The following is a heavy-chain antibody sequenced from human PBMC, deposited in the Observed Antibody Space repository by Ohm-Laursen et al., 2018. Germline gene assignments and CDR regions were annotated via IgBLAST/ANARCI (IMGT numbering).Heavy chain of an antibody. CDR2: ISWNSSSI. V-gene: IGHV3-9*01. CDR1: GFTFDDHA. D-gene: IGHD4-17*01. CDR3: ARGYGEYDY. Sequence: SLRLSCAASGFTFDDHAMHWVRQAPGKGLEWVSVISWNSSSIGCADSVKGRFTISRDNAKNSLYLRMNSLRAEDTAVYYCARGYGEYDYWGQGTLVTVSS. J-gene: IGHJ4*02.